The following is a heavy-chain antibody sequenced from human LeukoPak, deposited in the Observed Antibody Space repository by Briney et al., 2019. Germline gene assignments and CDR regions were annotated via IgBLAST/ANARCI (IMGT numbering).Heavy chain of an antibody. V-gene: IGHV3-74*01. Sequence: PGGSLRLSCAASGFTFSGYWMHWVRRAPGKGLVWFSRINSDGSTTSYADSVMGRFTTSRDNAKNTLYLQINSLIAEDTAVYYCARVIYSGWQGELSDWGQGTLVTVSS. CDR3: ARVIYSGWQGELSD. CDR1: GFTFSGYW. D-gene: IGHD6-19*01. J-gene: IGHJ4*02. CDR2: INSDGSTT.